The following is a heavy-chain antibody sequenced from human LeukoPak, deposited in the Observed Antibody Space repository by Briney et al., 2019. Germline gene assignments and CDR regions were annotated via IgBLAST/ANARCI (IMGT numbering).Heavy chain of an antibody. Sequence: PSETLSLTCTVSGGSISSSSYYWGWIRQPPGKGLEWIGSIYYSGSTYYNPSLKSRVTISVDTSKNQFSLKLSSVTAADTAVYYCASHAFGGGFWGQGTLVTVSS. CDR2: IYYSGST. CDR3: ASHAFGGGF. V-gene: IGHV4-39*01. J-gene: IGHJ4*02. D-gene: IGHD3-16*01. CDR1: GGSISSSSYY.